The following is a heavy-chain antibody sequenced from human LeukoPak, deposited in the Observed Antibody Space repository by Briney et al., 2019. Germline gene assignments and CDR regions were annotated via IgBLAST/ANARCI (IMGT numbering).Heavy chain of an antibody. J-gene: IGHJ6*03. Sequence: EASVKVSCKASGCTFTGYYMHWVRQAPGQGLEWMGWINPNSGGTNYAQKFQGRVTMTRDTSISTAYMELSRLRSDDTAVYYCARAPRVYVTYYMDVWGKGTTVTVSS. D-gene: IGHD2-8*01. CDR1: GCTFTGYY. CDR3: ARAPRVYVTYYMDV. CDR2: INPNSGGT. V-gene: IGHV1-2*02.